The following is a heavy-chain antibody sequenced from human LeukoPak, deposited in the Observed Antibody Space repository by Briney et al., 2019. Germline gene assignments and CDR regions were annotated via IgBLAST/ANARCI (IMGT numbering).Heavy chain of an antibody. CDR2: XYYSAST. J-gene: IGHJ4*02. V-gene: IGHV4-30-2*03. CDR3: ASGVGGSGYPRAFDY. Sequence: GSXYYSASTYYNPSLKSRVTISVDTSKNQFSLKLSSVTAADTAVYYCASGVGGSGYPRAFDYWGQGTLVTVSS. D-gene: IGHD3-22*01.